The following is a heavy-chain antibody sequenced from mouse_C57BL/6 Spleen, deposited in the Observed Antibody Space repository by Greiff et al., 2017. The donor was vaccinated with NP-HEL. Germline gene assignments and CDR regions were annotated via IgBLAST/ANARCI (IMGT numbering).Heavy chain of an antibody. V-gene: IGHV1-80*01. J-gene: IGHJ3*01. Sequence: VKLMESGAELVKPGASVKISCKASGYAFSSYWMNWVKQRPGKGLEWIGQIYPGDGDTNYNGKFKGKATLTADKSSSTAYMQLSSLTSEDSAVYFCARSTAGTGFAYWGQGTLVTVSA. CDR1: GYAFSSYW. D-gene: IGHD3-3*01. CDR3: ARSTAGTGFAY. CDR2: IYPGDGDT.